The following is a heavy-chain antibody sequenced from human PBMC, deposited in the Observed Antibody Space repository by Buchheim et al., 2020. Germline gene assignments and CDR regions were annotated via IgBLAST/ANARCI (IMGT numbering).Heavy chain of an antibody. Sequence: QVQLVESGGGVVQPGRSLRLSCAASGFTFSSYAMHWVRQAPGKGLEWVAVISYDGSNKYYADSVKGRFTISRDNSKNTLYLQMNSLRAEDTAVYYCARGILGYCSSTSCYPRYWGQGTL. CDR3: ARGILGYCSSTSCYPRY. J-gene: IGHJ4*02. CDR2: ISYDGSNK. D-gene: IGHD2-2*01. CDR1: GFTFSSYA. V-gene: IGHV3-30-3*01.